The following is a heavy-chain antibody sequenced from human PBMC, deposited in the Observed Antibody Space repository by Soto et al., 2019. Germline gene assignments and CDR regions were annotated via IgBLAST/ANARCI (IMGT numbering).Heavy chain of an antibody. CDR3: ARVMRNYGDVDY. CDR2: INPSGGST. V-gene: IGHV1-46*01. J-gene: IGHJ4*01. Sequence: ASVKVSCKASGYTFTSYYMHWVRQAPGQGLEWMGIINPSGGSTSYAQKFQGRVTMTRDTSASTVYMELSSLRSEDTAVYYCARVMRNYGDVDYWGHGTLVTVSS. D-gene: IGHD3-10*01. CDR1: GYTFTSYY.